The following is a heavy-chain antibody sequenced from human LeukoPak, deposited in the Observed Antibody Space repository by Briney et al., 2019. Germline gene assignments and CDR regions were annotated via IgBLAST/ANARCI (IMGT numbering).Heavy chain of an antibody. J-gene: IGHJ6*03. CDR1: GYTFTSYY. CDR3: AREPRYGDYYYYYYMDV. D-gene: IGHD4-17*01. V-gene: IGHV1-46*01. CDR2: INPSGGST. Sequence: ASVKVSCKASGYTFTSYYMDWVRQAPVQGLEWMGRINPSGGSTSYAQKFQGRVTMTRDMSTSTVYMELSSLRSEDTAVYYCAREPRYGDYYYYYYMDVWGKGTTVTVSS.